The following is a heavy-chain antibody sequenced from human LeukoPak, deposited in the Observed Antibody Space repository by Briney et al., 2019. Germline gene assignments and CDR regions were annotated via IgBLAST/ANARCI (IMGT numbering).Heavy chain of an antibody. D-gene: IGHD1-26*01. Sequence: SETLSLTCIVSGYSITSGYYWGWIRQPPGKGLEWIGEIYHSGSTNYNPSLKSRVTISVDKSKNQFSLNLSSVTAADTALYYCARVWTDSGSYYDDRGAFDYWGQGTLVTVSS. J-gene: IGHJ4*02. V-gene: IGHV4-38-2*02. CDR3: ARVWTDSGSYYDDRGAFDY. CDR2: IYHSGST. CDR1: GYSITSGYY.